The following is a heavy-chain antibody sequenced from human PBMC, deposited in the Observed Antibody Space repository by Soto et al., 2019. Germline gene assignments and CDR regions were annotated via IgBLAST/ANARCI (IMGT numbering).Heavy chain of an antibody. V-gene: IGHV1-2*04. CDR3: ARDRVRIYDSSGYSFDY. J-gene: IGHJ4*02. CDR2: INPNSGGT. Sequence: GASVKVSCKASGYTFTGYYMHWVRQAPGQGLEWMGWINPNSGGTNYAQKFQGWVTMTRDTSISTAYMELSRLRSDDTAVYYCARDRVRIYDSSGYSFDYWGQGTLVTVSS. CDR1: GYTFTGYY. D-gene: IGHD3-22*01.